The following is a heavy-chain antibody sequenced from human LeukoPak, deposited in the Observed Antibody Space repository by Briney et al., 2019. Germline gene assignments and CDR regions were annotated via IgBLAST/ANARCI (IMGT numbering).Heavy chain of an antibody. Sequence: SEALSLTCAVYGGSFSGYYWSWIRQPPGKGLEWIGEINHSGSTNYNPSLKSRVTISVDTSKNQFSLKLSSVTAADTAVYYCARGVCSGGSCLDYWGQGTLVTVSS. J-gene: IGHJ4*02. V-gene: IGHV4-34*01. D-gene: IGHD2-15*01. CDR2: INHSGST. CDR3: ARGVCSGGSCLDY. CDR1: GGSFSGYY.